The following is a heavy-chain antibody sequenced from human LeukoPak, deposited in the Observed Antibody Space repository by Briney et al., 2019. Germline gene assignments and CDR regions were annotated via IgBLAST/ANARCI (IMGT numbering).Heavy chain of an antibody. CDR1: GGTFSSYA. V-gene: IGHV1-69*06. D-gene: IGHD6-19*01. CDR3: ARAPSGWYAGYYYYYMDV. Sequence: GASVKVSCKASGGTFSSYAISWVRQAPGQGLEWMGGIIPIFGTANYAQKFQGRVTITADKSTSTAYMELSRLRSDDTAVYYCARAPSGWYAGYYYYYMDVWGKGTTVTVSS. J-gene: IGHJ6*03. CDR2: IIPIFGTA.